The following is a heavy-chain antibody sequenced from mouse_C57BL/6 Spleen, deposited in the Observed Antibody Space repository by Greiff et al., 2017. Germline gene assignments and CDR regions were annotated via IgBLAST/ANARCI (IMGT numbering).Heavy chain of an antibody. CDR2: IHPNSGST. J-gene: IGHJ3*01. Sequence: QVHVKQPGAELVKPGASVKLSCKASGYTFTSYWMHWVKQRPGQGLEWIGMIHPNSGSTNYNEKFKSKATLTVDKSASTAYMQLSSLTSVDSAVYYCADRRNSNYPFAYWGQGTLVTVSA. V-gene: IGHV1-64*01. D-gene: IGHD2-5*01. CDR1: GYTFTSYW. CDR3: ADRRNSNYPFAY.